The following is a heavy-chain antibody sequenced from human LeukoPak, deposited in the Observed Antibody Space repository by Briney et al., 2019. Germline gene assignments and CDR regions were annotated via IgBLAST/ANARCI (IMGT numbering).Heavy chain of an antibody. V-gene: IGHV1-69*01. CDR2: IIPIFGTV. Sequence: SVKVSCKASGGTFSSYAISWVRQAPGQGLEWMGGIIPIFGTVNYAQKFQGRVTITADESTSTAYMELSSLRSEDTAVYYCANHCSSTSCSTNYWGQGTLVTVSS. J-gene: IGHJ4*02. CDR3: ANHCSSTSCSTNY. CDR1: GGTFSSYA. D-gene: IGHD2-2*01.